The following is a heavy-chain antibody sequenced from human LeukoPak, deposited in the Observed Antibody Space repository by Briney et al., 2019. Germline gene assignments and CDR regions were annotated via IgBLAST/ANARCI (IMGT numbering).Heavy chain of an antibody. J-gene: IGHJ3*02. Sequence: GRSLRLSCAASGFTFSSYCMHWVRQAPGKGLGWEAVISYDGSNKYYADSVKGRFTISRDNSKHTLYLQMNSLRAEDTAVYYCAPRPSGSYYASAFDIWGQGTMVTVSS. CDR1: GFTFSSYC. CDR3: APRPSGSYYASAFDI. V-gene: IGHV3-30*03. D-gene: IGHD1-26*01. CDR2: ISYDGSNK.